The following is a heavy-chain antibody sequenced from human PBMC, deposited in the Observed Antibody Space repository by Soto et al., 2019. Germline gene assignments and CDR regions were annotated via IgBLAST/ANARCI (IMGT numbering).Heavy chain of an antibody. J-gene: IGHJ4*02. CDR3: ATDCPGGFVVVVGATRAI. V-gene: IGHV3-30*03. CDR2: ISYNESNK. Sequence: QVQLVESGGGVVQPGKSLRLSCAASGFTFSTYGMHWVRQAPGKGLEWVALISYNESNKYYSHSVNGRFTISNDKYKKTVYLKTNNLEPEYTAAYYCATDCPGGFVVVVGATRAIWSQGTLVTVSS. D-gene: IGHD2-15*01. CDR1: GFTFSTYG.